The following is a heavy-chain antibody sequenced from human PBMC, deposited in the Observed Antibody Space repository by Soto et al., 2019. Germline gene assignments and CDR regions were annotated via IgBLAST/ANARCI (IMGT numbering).Heavy chain of an antibody. CDR2: RNPNSRNT. J-gene: IGHJ5*02. CDR1: GYTFTSYD. CDR3: ARERTRGFDL. Sequence: QVQLVQSGAEVKKPGASVKGSCKASGYTFTSYDSNWGRQGTGQGLQWMGWRNPNSRNTAYAPKFLGRVTMTRNTSISTAYMELSSVSSEDTAVYDCARERTRGFDLWGQGTLVTVSS. V-gene: IGHV1-8*01.